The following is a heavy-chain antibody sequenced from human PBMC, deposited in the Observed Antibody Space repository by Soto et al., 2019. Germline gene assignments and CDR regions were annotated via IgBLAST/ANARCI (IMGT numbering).Heavy chain of an antibody. V-gene: IGHV3-30*18. J-gene: IGHJ3*02. CDR1: GFTFSSYG. CDR3: AKLPSNTMIVVVTRDAFDI. Sequence: GGSLRLSCAASGFTFSSYGMHWVRQAPGKGLEWVAVISYDGSNKYYADSVKGRFTISRDNSKNTLYLQMNSLRAEDTAVYYCAKLPSNTMIVVVTRDAFDIWGQGTMVTVSS. D-gene: IGHD3-22*01. CDR2: ISYDGSNK.